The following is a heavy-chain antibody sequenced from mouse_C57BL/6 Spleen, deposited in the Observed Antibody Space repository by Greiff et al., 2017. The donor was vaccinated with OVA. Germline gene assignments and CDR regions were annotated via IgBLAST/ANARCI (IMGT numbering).Heavy chain of an antibody. CDR1: GYTFTSYW. CDR3: ASGPRKFAY. Sequence: QVQLQQPGAELVKPGASVKLSCKASGYTFTSYWMQWVKQRPGQGLEWIGEIDPSDSYTNYNQKFKGKATLTVDTSSSTAYMQLSSLTSEDSAVYYCASGPRKFAYWGQGTLVTVSA. CDR2: IDPSDSYT. V-gene: IGHV1-50*01. J-gene: IGHJ3*01. D-gene: IGHD3-1*01.